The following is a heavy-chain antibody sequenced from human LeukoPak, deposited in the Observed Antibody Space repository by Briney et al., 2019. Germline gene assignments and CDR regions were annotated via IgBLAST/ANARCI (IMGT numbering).Heavy chain of an antibody. CDR1: GFTFSSYS. CDR3: ARDFGVSGAYYYYMGV. Sequence: GGSLRLSCAASGFTFSSYSMNWVRQAPGKGLEWVSSISSSSSYIYYADSVKGRFTISRDNAKNSLYLQMNSLRAEDTAVYYCARDFGVSGAYYYYMGVWGKGTTVTISS. J-gene: IGHJ6*03. V-gene: IGHV3-21*04. D-gene: IGHD3-16*01. CDR2: ISSSSSYI.